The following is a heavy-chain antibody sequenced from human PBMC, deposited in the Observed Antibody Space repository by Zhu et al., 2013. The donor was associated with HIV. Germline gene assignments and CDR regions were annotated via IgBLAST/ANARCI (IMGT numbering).Heavy chain of an antibody. V-gene: IGHV1-8*01. CDR2: MNPNSGNT. CDR3: ASDLRDKWGPPF. J-gene: IGHJ4*02. D-gene: IGHD7-27*01. Sequence: LVQSGSEVKKAGASVKVSCKSSGYTFGSYEINWLRQATGQGPEWIGWMNPNSGNTDYAHKFRGRVTMTRDTSISTAYMELRRLRSDDTAVYYCASDLRDKWGPPFWGQGTLVTVSS. CDR1: GYTFGSYE.